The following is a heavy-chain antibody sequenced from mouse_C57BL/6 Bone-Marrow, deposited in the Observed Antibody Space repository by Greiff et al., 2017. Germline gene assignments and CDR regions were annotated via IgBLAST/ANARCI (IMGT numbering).Heavy chain of an antibody. CDR2: ISDGGSYT. CDR1: GFTFSSYA. J-gene: IGHJ3*01. D-gene: IGHD2-3*01. CDR3: ASDEMMVKAY. Sequence: DVMLVESGGGLVKPGGSLKLSCAASGFTFSSYAMSWVRQTPEKRLEWVATISDGGSYTYYPDNVKGRFTISRDNAKNNLYLQMSHLKSEDTAMYYCASDEMMVKAYWGQGTLVTVSA. V-gene: IGHV5-4*03.